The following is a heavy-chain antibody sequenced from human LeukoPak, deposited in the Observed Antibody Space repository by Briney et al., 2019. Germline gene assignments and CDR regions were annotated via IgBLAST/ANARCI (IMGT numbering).Heavy chain of an antibody. D-gene: IGHD1-26*01. Sequence: GASVKVSCKASGYTFTSYGISWVRQAPGQGLEWMGWISAYNGNTNYAQKLQGRVTMTTDTSTSTAYMELRSLRSDDTAVYYCARDLIWDSGSYSEHVIGLDYWGQGTLVTVSS. CDR2: ISAYNGNT. CDR3: ARDLIWDSGSYSEHVIGLDY. V-gene: IGHV1-18*01. J-gene: IGHJ4*02. CDR1: GYTFTSYG.